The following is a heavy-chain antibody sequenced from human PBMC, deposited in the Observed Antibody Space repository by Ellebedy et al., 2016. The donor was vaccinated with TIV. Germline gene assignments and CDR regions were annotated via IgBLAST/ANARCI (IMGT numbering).Heavy chain of an antibody. D-gene: IGHD4-11*01. J-gene: IGHJ6*02. V-gene: IGHV3-30-3*01. Sequence: GESLKISCAASGFTVSNNYMRWVRQAPGKGLEWVTLISYDGSSKYFADSVKGRFTLSRDNSKNTLYLQMNSLRAEDTAVYYCARKAMTTRYNYGMDVWGQGTTVTVSS. CDR2: ISYDGSSK. CDR1: GFTVSNNY. CDR3: ARKAMTTRYNYGMDV.